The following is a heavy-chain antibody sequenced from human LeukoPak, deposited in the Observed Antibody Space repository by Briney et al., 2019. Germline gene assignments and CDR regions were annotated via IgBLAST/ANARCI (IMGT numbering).Heavy chain of an antibody. V-gene: IGHV1-2*02. CDR3: AREFTATRITMVRGVGTY. CDR1: GYTFTGYY. J-gene: IGHJ4*02. D-gene: IGHD3-10*01. Sequence: ASVKVSCKASGYTFTGYYMHWVRQAPGQGLEWMGWINPNSGGTNYAQKCQGRVTMTRDTSISTAYMELSRLRSDDTAVYYCAREFTATRITMVRGVGTYWGQGTLVTVSS. CDR2: INPNSGGT.